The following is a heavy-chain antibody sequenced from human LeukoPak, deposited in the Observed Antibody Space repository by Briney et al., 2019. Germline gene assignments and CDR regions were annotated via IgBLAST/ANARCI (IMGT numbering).Heavy chain of an antibody. V-gene: IGHV3-20*04. Sequence: GGSLRLSCTASGFAFDEHGMSWVRQVPGKGLEWVSGNWSGGSTGYADPLRGRFTISRDNAKNSLYLQMDSLRAEDTALYYCARAPITSPFYFDYWGQGALVIVSS. J-gene: IGHJ4*02. CDR1: GFAFDEHG. D-gene: IGHD2-2*01. CDR3: ARAPITSPFYFDY. CDR2: NWSGGST.